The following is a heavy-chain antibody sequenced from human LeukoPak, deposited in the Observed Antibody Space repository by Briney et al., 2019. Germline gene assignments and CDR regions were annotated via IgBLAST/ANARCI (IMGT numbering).Heavy chain of an antibody. CDR2: IYYSGST. Sequence: SQTLSLTCTVSGGSISSYYWSWIRQPPGKGLEWIGYIYYSGSTNYNPSLKSRVTISVDTSKNQFSLKLSSVTAADTAVYYCAREVIKQQLASRQYYYGMDVWGQGTTVTVSS. CDR3: AREVIKQQLASRQYYYGMDV. D-gene: IGHD6-13*01. CDR1: GGSISSYY. V-gene: IGHV4-59*01. J-gene: IGHJ6*02.